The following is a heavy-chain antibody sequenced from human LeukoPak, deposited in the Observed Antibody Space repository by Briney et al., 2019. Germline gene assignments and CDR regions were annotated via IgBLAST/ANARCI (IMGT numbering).Heavy chain of an antibody. CDR3: AKLFSGISPLGY. V-gene: IGHV4-39*01. CDR2: ISYSGST. D-gene: IGHD3-3*01. CDR1: GGSITTSSYY. J-gene: IGHJ4*02. Sequence: PSETLSLTCTVSGGSITTSSYYWAWIRQPPGKGLEWIGTISYSGSTYYNPSLKSRLTVSVNTSKNQFSLKLTSVTAADTAVYYCAKLFSGISPLGYWGQGTLDSVS.